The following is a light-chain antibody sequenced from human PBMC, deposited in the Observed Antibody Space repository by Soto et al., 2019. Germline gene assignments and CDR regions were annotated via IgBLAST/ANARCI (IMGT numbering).Light chain of an antibody. Sequence: DIQMTQSPSTLSASVGDRVTITCRASQSISSWLAWYQQKPGKAPKLLIYDASSLESGVPSRFSGSGSGTEFTLTVSSLPPDEFATYYCQQYNSFPYTFGQGTKLEIE. V-gene: IGKV1-5*01. CDR2: DAS. CDR1: QSISSW. J-gene: IGKJ2*01. CDR3: QQYNSFPYT.